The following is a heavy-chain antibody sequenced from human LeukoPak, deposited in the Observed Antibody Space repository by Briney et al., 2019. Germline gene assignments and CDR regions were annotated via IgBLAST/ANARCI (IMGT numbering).Heavy chain of an antibody. J-gene: IGHJ4*02. CDR2: IIPIFGTA. CDR1: GGTFSSYA. D-gene: IGHD1-26*01. CDR3: ARGDHFIVGATKFDY. Sequence: SVKVSCKASGGTFSSYAISWVRQAPGQGLEWMGGIIPIFGTANYAQKFQGRVTITADESTSTAYMELSSLRSEDTAVYYCARGDHFIVGATKFDYWGQGTLVTVSS. V-gene: IGHV1-69*13.